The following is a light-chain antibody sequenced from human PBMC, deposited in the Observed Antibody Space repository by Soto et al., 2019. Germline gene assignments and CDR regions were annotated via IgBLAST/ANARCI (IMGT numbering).Light chain of an antibody. Sequence: QSVLTQPPSASGSPGQSVTISCTGTRSDVGGYNYVSWYQQHPGKAPKLMIFEVSQRPSGVPDRFSGSKSGNTASLTISGLQAEDEADYYCCSYAGSSTYVFGTGTKVTVL. CDR2: EVS. CDR1: RSDVGGYNY. V-gene: IGLV2-8*01. CDR3: CSYAGSSTYV. J-gene: IGLJ1*01.